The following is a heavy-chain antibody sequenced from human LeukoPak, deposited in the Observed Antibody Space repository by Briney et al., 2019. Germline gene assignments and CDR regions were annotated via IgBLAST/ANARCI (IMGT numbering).Heavy chain of an antibody. CDR2: LSGTGGST. CDR3: AKDGRHCSSASCYFGY. V-gene: IGHV3-23*01. J-gene: IGHJ4*02. Sequence: GGSLRLSCAASGFTFSSYAMSWVRQAPGKGLEWVSTLSGTGGSTYYADSVKGRFTISRDNSKNTLYLQMNSLRAEDTAVYHCAKDGRHCSSASCYFGYWGQGTLVTVSS. CDR1: GFTFSSYA. D-gene: IGHD2-2*01.